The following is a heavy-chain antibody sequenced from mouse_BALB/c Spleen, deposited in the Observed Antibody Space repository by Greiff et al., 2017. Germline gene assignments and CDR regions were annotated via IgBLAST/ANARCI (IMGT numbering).Heavy chain of an antibody. CDR2: IDPENGDT. CDR1: GFNIKDYY. J-gene: IGHJ2*01. CDR3: NGVYGSSYYFDY. V-gene: IGHV14-4*02. D-gene: IGHD1-1*01. Sequence: VQLQQSGAELVRSGASVKLSCTASGFNIKDYYMHWVEQRPEQGLEWIGWIDPENGDTEYAPKFQGKATMTADTSSNTAYLQLSSLTSEDTAVYYCNGVYGSSYYFDYWGQGTTLTVSS.